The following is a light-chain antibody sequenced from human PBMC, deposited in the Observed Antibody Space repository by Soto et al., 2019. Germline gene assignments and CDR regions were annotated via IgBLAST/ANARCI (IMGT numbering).Light chain of an antibody. J-gene: IGKJ1*01. Sequence: DTVLTQSPGTLSLTSGERATLSCRASQSISGTYVAWYQQKPGQAPRLLIYSASTRATGIPDRFSGSGSGTDFTLTISRLEPEDFAVYICQHYVYPQWTFGPGTKVEIK. CDR1: QSISGTY. V-gene: IGKV3-20*01. CDR3: QHYVYPQWT. CDR2: SAS.